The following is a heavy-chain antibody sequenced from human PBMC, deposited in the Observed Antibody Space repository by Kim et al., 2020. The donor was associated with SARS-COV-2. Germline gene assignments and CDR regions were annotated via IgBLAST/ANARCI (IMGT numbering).Heavy chain of an antibody. J-gene: IGHJ4*02. CDR1: GFTFSSYA. Sequence: GGSLRLSCAASGFTFSSYAMHWVRQAPGKGLEWVAVISYDGSNKYYADSVKGRFTISRDNSKNTLYLQMNSLRAEDTAVYYCARRGRDYDSSANFDYWGQGTLVTVSS. CDR3: ARRGRDYDSSANFDY. CDR2: ISYDGSNK. D-gene: IGHD3-22*01. V-gene: IGHV3-30*04.